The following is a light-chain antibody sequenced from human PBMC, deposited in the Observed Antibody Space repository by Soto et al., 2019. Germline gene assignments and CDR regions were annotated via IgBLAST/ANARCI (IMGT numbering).Light chain of an antibody. Sequence: IPMTQYPSTLSASLGDRVTITCRASQTIFSWLAWYQQKPGTPPKLLIYKASTLQSGVPSRFSGSGSGTEFTLTISSLQPDDIATYYCQQYHSYSRTFAQGTKVDIK. CDR3: QQYHSYSRT. J-gene: IGKJ1*01. CDR2: KAS. V-gene: IGKV1-5*03. CDR1: QTIFSW.